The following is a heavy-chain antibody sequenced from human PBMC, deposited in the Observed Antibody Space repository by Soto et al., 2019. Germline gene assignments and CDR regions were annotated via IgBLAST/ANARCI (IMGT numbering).Heavy chain of an antibody. CDR1: GGSFSGYY. Sequence: SETLSLTCAVYGGSFSGYYWTWIRQPPGTGLEWIGEINHSGSTNYNPSLKSRVTISVDTSKNQFSLKLTSVTAADTAVYYCASQITMVRGVSYYYGMDVWGQGTTVTVSS. V-gene: IGHV4-34*01. J-gene: IGHJ6*02. CDR3: ASQITMVRGVSYYYGMDV. CDR2: INHSGST. D-gene: IGHD3-10*01.